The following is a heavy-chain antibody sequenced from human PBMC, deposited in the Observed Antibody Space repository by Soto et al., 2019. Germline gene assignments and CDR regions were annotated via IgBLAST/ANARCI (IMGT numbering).Heavy chain of an antibody. V-gene: IGHV3-7*01. Sequence: WGSLRLSCAASGFTFSNYWMSWVRQAPGKGLEWVANIKQDGSEKNYVDSVKGRFTISRDNAKNSLDLQMNSLRAEDTAVYYCASLAIWGQGTPVTVSS. CDR3: ASLAI. D-gene: IGHD5-12*01. CDR1: GFTFSNYW. J-gene: IGHJ4*02. CDR2: IKQDGSEK.